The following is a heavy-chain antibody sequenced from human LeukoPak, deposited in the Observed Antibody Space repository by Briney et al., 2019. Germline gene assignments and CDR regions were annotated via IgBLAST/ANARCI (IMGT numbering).Heavy chain of an antibody. CDR1: GGSKSSYY. CDR2: IYYSGST. D-gene: IGHD2/OR15-2a*01. J-gene: IGHJ5*02. CDR3: ARHLNVRNSPTNWFDP. Sequence: ETLSLTCTVPGGSKSSYYWTWIRQPPGKGLEWIGYIYYSGSTNYNPSLKSRVTISVDTSKNQFSLKLSSVTAADTAVYYCARHLNVRNSPTNWFDPWGQGTLVTVSS. V-gene: IGHV4-59*08.